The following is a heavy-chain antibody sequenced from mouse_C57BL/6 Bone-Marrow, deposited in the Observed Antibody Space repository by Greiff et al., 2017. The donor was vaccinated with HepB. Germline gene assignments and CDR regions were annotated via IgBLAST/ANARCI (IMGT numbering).Heavy chain of an antibody. Sequence: VQLQESGAELARPGASVKLSCKASGYTFTSYGISWVKQRPGQGLEWIGEIYPRSGNTYYNEKFKGKATLTADKSSSTAYMELRSLTSEDSAVYFCARSTMVTTRFACWGQGTLVTVS. CDR3: ARSTMVTTRFAC. J-gene: IGHJ3*01. D-gene: IGHD2-2*01. V-gene: IGHV1-81*01. CDR2: IYPRSGNT. CDR1: GYTFTSYG.